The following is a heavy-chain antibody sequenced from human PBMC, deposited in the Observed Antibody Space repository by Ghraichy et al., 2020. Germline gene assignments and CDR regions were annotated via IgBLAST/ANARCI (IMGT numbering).Heavy chain of an antibody. CDR1: GFTFSSYS. CDR3: AGDPVGSIDYFDF. V-gene: IGHV3-21*01. CDR2: ISSSGNDI. Sequence: GGSLRLSCAGSGFTFSSYSMNWVRQAPGKGLEWVSSISSSGNDIYYADSVKGRFTISRDNAKNSLFLQMNSLRAEDTALYYCAGDPVGSIDYFDFWGQGTLVTVSS. D-gene: IGHD1-26*01. J-gene: IGHJ4*02.